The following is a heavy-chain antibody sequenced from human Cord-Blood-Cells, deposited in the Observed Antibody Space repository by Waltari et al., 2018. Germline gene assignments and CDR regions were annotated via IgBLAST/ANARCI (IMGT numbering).Heavy chain of an antibody. CDR2: IWYDGSNK. CDR1: GFTLSSYG. Sequence: QVQLVESGGGVVQPGRSLRLSCAASGFTLSSYGMPLVRQAPGKGLEWVAVIWYDGSNKYYADSVKGRFTISRDNSKNTLYLQMNSLRAEDTAVYYCARDANYYDSSGFLYWGQGTLVTVSS. V-gene: IGHV3-33*01. J-gene: IGHJ4*02. CDR3: ARDANYYDSSGFLY. D-gene: IGHD3-22*01.